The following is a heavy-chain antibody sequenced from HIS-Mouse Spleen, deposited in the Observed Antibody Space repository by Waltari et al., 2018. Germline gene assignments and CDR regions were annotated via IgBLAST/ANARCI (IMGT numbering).Heavy chain of an antibody. CDR3: AKDWQWLVLDY. CDR1: GFTVSSYG. CDR2: ISGSGGST. J-gene: IGHJ4*02. Sequence: EVQLLESGGGLVQPGGSLRLSCGASGFTVSSYGMSWVRQAPGKGLVWVSAISGSGGSTYYADSVKGRFTISRDNSKNTLYLQMNSLRAEDTAVYYCAKDWQWLVLDYWGQGTLVTVSS. V-gene: IGHV3-23*01. D-gene: IGHD6-19*01.